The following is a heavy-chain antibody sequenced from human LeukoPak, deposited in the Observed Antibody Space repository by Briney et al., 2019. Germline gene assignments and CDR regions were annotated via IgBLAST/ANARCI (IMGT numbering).Heavy chain of an antibody. CDR2: IYSGGST. D-gene: IGHD6-19*01. Sequence: PGGSLRLSCAASGFTVSSNYMSWVRQAPGKGLEWVSVIYSGGSTYYADSVKGRFTISRDNSKNTLYLQMNSLRAEDTAVYYCAKLSSGWYSNWFDPWGQGALVTVSS. CDR3: AKLSSGWYSNWFDP. V-gene: IGHV3-53*01. CDR1: GFTVSSNY. J-gene: IGHJ5*02.